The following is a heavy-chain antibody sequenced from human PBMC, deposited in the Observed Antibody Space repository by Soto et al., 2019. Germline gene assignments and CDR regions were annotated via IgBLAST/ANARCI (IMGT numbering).Heavy chain of an antibody. CDR1: GFTFSSYA. D-gene: IGHD2-15*01. CDR3: AKDNLYCSGGSCYSGSFDY. CDR2: ISGSGGST. Sequence: GGSLRLSCAASGFTFSSYAMSWVRQAPGKGLEWVSAISGSGGSTYYADSVKGRFTISRDNSKNTLYLQMNSLRAEDTAVYYCAKDNLYCSGGSCYSGSFDYWGQGTLVTVS. J-gene: IGHJ4*02. V-gene: IGHV3-23*01.